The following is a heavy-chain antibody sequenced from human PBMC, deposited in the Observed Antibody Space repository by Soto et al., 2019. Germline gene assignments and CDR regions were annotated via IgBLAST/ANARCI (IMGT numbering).Heavy chain of an antibody. Sequence: GGSLRLSCAASGFTFSSYSMNWVRQAPGKGLEWVSSISSSSSYIYYADSVKGRFTISRDNAKNSLYLQMNSLRAEDTAVYYCARDRRVAVAADAYFDYWGQGTLVTVSS. D-gene: IGHD6-19*01. V-gene: IGHV3-21*01. CDR3: ARDRRVAVAADAYFDY. J-gene: IGHJ4*02. CDR1: GFTFSSYS. CDR2: ISSSSSYI.